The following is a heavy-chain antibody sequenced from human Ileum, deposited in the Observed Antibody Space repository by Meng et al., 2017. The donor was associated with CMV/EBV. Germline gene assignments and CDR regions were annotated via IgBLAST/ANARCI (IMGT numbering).Heavy chain of an antibody. CDR1: GDSISNFS. D-gene: IGHD3-10*01. CDR2: VSPGGI. V-gene: IGHV4-4*07. J-gene: IGHJ4*02. CDR3: ARAAARGVTVDY. Sequence: VQWQESGPGLVKPSETLSLTCCVSGDSISNFSLTCIGQSVGKGLEFIGRVSPGGIEYNPSLMSRVTMSLDTSRNELSLNLNSVTAADTAVYYCARAAARGVTVDYWGQGTLVTVSS.